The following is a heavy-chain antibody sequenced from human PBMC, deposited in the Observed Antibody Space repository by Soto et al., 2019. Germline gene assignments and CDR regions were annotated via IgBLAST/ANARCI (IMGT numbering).Heavy chain of an antibody. V-gene: IGHV1-69*01. J-gene: IGHJ4*02. CDR2: IIPIFATV. D-gene: IGHD5-18*01. CDR3: ARGGRGYSSAPRYYFDY. Sequence: QVQLVQSGSEVKKPGSSVKVSCKASGGSFSSNPISWVRQAPGQGLEWMAGIIPIFATVHYAQKFQGRVTITADESTSTAYLELTSLRSGDTAVYFFARGGRGYSSAPRYYFDYWGQGTLVTVSS. CDR1: GGSFSSNP.